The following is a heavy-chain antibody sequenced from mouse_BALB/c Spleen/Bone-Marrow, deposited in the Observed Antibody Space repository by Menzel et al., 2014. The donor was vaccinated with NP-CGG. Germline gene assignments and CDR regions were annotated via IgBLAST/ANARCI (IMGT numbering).Heavy chain of an antibody. CDR1: GYAFSSYW. CDR2: IHPGDGDT. J-gene: IGHJ2*01. D-gene: IGHD2-1*01. V-gene: IGHV1-80*01. CDR3: AFGNYDFDY. Sequence: VQLVESGAELVRPGSSVKISCKASGYAFSSYWMNWVKQRPGQGLEWIGQIHPGDGDTNYSGKFKGKATLTADESSSTAYMQLSSLTSEDSAVYFCAFGNYDFDYWGQGTTLTVSS.